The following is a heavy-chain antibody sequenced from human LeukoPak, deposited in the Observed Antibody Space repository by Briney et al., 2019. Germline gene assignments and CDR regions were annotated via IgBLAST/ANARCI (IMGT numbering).Heavy chain of an antibody. V-gene: IGHV3-30*01. CDR3: ARTEGPTWYFDL. J-gene: IGHJ2*01. CDR1: GFTFSSYA. CDR2: ISYDGSNK. Sequence: GRSLRLSCAASGFTFSSYAMHWVRQAPGKGLEWVAVISYDGSNKYYADSVKGRFTISRDNSKNTLYLQMNSLRAEDTAVYYCARTEGPTWYFDLWGRGTLVTVPS. D-gene: IGHD4-17*01.